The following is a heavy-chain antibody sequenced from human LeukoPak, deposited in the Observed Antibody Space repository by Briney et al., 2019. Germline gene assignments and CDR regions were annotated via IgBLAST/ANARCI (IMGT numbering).Heavy chain of an antibody. CDR2: ISAYNGNT. J-gene: IGHJ4*02. V-gene: IGHV1-18*01. D-gene: IGHD3-16*02. CDR1: GYTFTSYG. Sequence: ASVKVSCKASGYTFTSYGISWVRQAPGQGLEWMGWISAYNGNTNYAQKLQGRVTMTTDTSTSTAYMELRSLRSDDTAVYYCARVGMITFGGVIVIRPPDYWGQGTLVTVSS. CDR3: ARVGMITFGGVIVIRPPDY.